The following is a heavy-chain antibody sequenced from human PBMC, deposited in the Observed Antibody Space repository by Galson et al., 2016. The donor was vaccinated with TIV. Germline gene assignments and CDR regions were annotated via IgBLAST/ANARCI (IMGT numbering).Heavy chain of an antibody. Sequence: SLRLSCAASGFTFSSFAMTWVRQAPGKGLEWVSRISAGGGRTDYADSVKGRFTISRDNPKNTLYLQMSSLRADDTAVYFCAKMDSSGFDYVRRFDFWGQGTQATVSS. D-gene: IGHD3-22*01. CDR3: AKMDSSGFDYVRRFDF. V-gene: IGHV3-23*01. J-gene: IGHJ4*02. CDR1: GFTFSSFA. CDR2: ISAGGGRT.